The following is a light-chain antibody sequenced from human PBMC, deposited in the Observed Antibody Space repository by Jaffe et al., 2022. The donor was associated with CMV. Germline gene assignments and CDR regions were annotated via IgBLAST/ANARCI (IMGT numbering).Light chain of an antibody. Sequence: EIVMTQSPATLSVSPGERATLSCRASQSVGSNLAWYQHKPGQAPRLLIYDASTRATGVPARFSGSGSGTEFTLIISSLQSEDFELYYCHQYKNWPRGTFGQGTKLEIK. J-gene: IGKJ2*01. CDR2: DAS. CDR3: HQYKNWPRGT. CDR1: QSVGSN. V-gene: IGKV3-15*01.